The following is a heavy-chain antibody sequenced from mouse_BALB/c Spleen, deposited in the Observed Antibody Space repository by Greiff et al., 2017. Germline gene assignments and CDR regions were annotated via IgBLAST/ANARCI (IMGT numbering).Heavy chain of an antibody. CDR1: GFTFSSFG. CDR2: ISSGSSTI. CDR3: ARGDAPWFAY. J-gene: IGHJ3*01. Sequence: EVKLVESGGGLVQPGGSRKLSCAASGFTFSSFGMHWVRQAPGKGLEWVAYISSGSSTIYYADTVKGRFTISRDNPKNTLFLQMTSLRSEDTAMYYCARGDAPWFAYWGQGTLVTVSA. V-gene: IGHV5-17*02.